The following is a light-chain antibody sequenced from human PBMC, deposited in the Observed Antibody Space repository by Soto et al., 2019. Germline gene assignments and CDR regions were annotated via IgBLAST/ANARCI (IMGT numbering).Light chain of an antibody. J-gene: IGLJ3*02. Sequence: QSALTQPASVSGSPGQSITISCTGTSSDVGGYNYVSWYQQHPGKAPKLVIYGVSYRPSGVSARFSGSKFQNTASLTISGIQAEDEADYYCSSFRSGSVVLFGGGTQLTVL. CDR1: SSDVGGYNY. V-gene: IGLV2-14*01. CDR3: SSFRSGSVVL. CDR2: GVS.